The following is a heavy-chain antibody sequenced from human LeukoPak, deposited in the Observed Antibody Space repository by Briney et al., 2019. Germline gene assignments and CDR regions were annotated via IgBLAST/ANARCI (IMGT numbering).Heavy chain of an antibody. V-gene: IGHV3-21*01. CDR3: ARDFEYCSSTSCIFFDY. D-gene: IGHD2-2*01. CDR1: GFTFSSYS. J-gene: IGHJ4*02. Sequence: PGGSLRLSCAASGFTFSSYSMNWVRQAPGKGLEWVSSISSSSSYIYYADSVKGRFTISRDNAKNSLYLQMNSLRAEDTAVYYCARDFEYCSSTSCIFFDYWGQGTLATVSS. CDR2: ISSSSSYI.